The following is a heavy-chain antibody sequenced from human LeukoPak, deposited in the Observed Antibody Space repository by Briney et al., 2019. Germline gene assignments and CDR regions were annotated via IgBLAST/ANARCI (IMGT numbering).Heavy chain of an antibody. CDR2: ISGSGGST. V-gene: IGHV3-23*01. CDR3: ARDPGDSSGWYFDY. CDR1: GFTFSSYA. D-gene: IGHD6-19*01. Sequence: GGSLRLSCAASGFTFSSYAMSWVCQAPGKGLEWVSVISGSGGSTYYADSVKGRFTISRDNSKNTLYLQMNSLRAEDTAVYYCARDPGDSSGWYFDYWGQGTLVTVSS. J-gene: IGHJ4*02.